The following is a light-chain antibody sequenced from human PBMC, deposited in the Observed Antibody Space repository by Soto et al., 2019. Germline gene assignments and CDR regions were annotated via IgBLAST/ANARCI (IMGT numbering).Light chain of an antibody. CDR1: QSVRSSF. Sequence: EIVLTQSPGTLSLSPGERATLSCRASQSVRSSFFAWYQQKPGQAPRLLIYDVSVRATGIPDRFSGSGSGTDFTLTINRLEHECFVVYYCQQYENSVMYTFGQGTKLEIK. J-gene: IGKJ2*01. CDR2: DVS. V-gene: IGKV3-20*01. CDR3: QQYENSVMYT.